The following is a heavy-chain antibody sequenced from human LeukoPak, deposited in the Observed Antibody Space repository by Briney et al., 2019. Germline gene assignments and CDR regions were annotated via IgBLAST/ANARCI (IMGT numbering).Heavy chain of an antibody. CDR1: GFTFSSYA. J-gene: IGHJ4*02. V-gene: IGHV3-30*04. CDR3: ARDRTAYSSGWYYSYYFDY. CDR2: ISYDGSNK. Sequence: GGSLRLSCAASGFTFSSYAMHWVRQAPGKGLEWVAVISYDGSNKYYADSVKGRFTISRDNSKNTLYLQMNSLRAEDTAVYYCARDRTAYSSGWYYSYYFDYWGQGTLVTVSS. D-gene: IGHD6-19*01.